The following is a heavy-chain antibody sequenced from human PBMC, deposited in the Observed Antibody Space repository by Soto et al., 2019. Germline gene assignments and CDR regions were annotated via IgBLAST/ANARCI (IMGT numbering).Heavy chain of an antibody. J-gene: IGHJ6*02. V-gene: IGHV3-21*01. D-gene: IGHD3-22*01. CDR1: GFTFSYYS. Sequence: EVQLVESGGGLVKPGGSLRLSCAASGFTFSYYSMNWVRQAPGKGLEWVSSISSSSSYISYADSVKGRFTISRDNAKNSLYLQMNRLRAEDTAVYYCARVVDYYDPYCYYGMDVWGQGTTVTVSS. CDR3: ARVVDYYDPYCYYGMDV. CDR2: ISSSSSYI.